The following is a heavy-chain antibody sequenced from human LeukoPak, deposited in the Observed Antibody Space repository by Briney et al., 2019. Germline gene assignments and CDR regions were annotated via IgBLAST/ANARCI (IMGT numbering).Heavy chain of an antibody. V-gene: IGHV4-61*02. CDR2: IYTSGST. CDR1: GGSISSGSYY. Sequence: SETLSLTCTVSGGSISSGSYYWSWIRQPAGKGLEWIGRIYTSGSTNYNPSLKGRVTISVDTSKNQFSLRLSSVTAADTAVYYCARVGYYDSSGYVDYWGQGTLVTVSS. CDR3: ARVGYYDSSGYVDY. J-gene: IGHJ4*02. D-gene: IGHD3-22*01.